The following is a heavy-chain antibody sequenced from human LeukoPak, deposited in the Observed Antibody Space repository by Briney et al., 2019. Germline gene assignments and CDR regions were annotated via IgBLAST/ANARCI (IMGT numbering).Heavy chain of an antibody. CDR3: ARGEEEGLGYCSGGSCYGFDY. Sequence: ASVKVSCKASGGTFSSYAISWVRQAPGQGLEWMGRINPNSGGTNYAQKFQGRVTMTRDTSISTAYMELSRLRSDDTAVYYCARGEEEGLGYCSGGSCYGFDYWGQGTLVTVSS. CDR1: GGTFSSYA. V-gene: IGHV1-2*06. D-gene: IGHD2-15*01. CDR2: INPNSGGT. J-gene: IGHJ4*02.